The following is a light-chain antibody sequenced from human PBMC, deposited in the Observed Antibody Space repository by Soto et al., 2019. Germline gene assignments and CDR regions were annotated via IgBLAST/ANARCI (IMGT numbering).Light chain of an antibody. J-gene: IGLJ6*01. CDR3: CSYAGRYTYV. Sequence: QPVLTQPRSVSGSPGQSVTISCTGSSSDVGGYNDVSWYQQYPGKAPRLMIYDVTKRPSGVPDRFSGSKSGNTASLTISGLQAEDEADYYCCSYAGRYTYVFGSGTKLTVL. CDR1: SSDVGGYND. CDR2: DVT. V-gene: IGLV2-11*01.